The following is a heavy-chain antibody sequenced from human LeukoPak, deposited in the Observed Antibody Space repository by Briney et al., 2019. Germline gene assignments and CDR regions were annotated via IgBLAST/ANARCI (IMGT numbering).Heavy chain of an antibody. J-gene: IGHJ6*02. D-gene: IGHD3-10*01. CDR3: ARADQFLWLGDARRPYYYGLDV. Sequence: GESLKISCKGSGYSFPGYWIGWVRQIPGKGLEWMGIIYPGDSDTRYSPSFQGQVTISADKSSRTAYLQWSSLKTSDTAIYYCARADQFLWLGDARRPYYYGLDVWGQGSSVTVSS. CDR1: GYSFPGYW. V-gene: IGHV5-51*01. CDR2: IYPGDSDT.